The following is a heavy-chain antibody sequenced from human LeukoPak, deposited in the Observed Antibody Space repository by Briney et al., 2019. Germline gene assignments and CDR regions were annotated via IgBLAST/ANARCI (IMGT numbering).Heavy chain of an antibody. CDR3: ARAANPYSGHYYYYMDV. J-gene: IGHJ6*03. Sequence: KPGGSLRLSCAASGFSFSSYSMNWVRQAPGKGLEWVSSISSDSSDIFHADSVKGRFTISRDNGKTSLYLQMNSLRAEDTAVYYCARAANPYSGHYYYYMDVWGKGTTVTVSS. V-gene: IGHV3-21*01. CDR1: GFSFSSYS. CDR2: ISSDSSDI. D-gene: IGHD3-10*01.